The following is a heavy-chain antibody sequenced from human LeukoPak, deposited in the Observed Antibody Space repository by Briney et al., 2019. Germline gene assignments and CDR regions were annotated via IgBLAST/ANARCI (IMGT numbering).Heavy chain of an antibody. CDR2: ISGSGHNT. D-gene: IGHD3-10*01. CDR3: AKWREGTMVYFDY. J-gene: IGHJ4*02. V-gene: IGHV3-23*01. CDR1: GFTFSSYA. Sequence: GGSLRLSCAASGFTFSSYAMTWVRQAPGKGMEWVSAISGSGHNTYYADSVKGRFTISRDNSKNTVYLQMNSLRAEDTALYYCAKWREGTMVYFDYWGQGTLVTVSS.